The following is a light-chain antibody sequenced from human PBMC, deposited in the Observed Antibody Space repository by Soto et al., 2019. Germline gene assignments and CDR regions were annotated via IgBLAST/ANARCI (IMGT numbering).Light chain of an antibody. CDR1: QSVSRM. V-gene: IGKV3-20*01. Sequence: EVVLTQSPGTLSLSPGGGATLSCRASQSVSRMLAWYQQRPGQSPRLLISGASMRASGVPVRFIGSGSGTDFTLTITRLEPEDFAVYYCQQYGGSPITFGLGTRLEIK. CDR3: QQYGGSPIT. CDR2: GAS. J-gene: IGKJ5*01.